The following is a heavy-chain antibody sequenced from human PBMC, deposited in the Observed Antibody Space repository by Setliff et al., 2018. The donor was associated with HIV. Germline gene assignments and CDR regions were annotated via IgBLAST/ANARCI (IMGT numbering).Heavy chain of an antibody. Sequence: SETLSLTCAVYGGSFSGYYWSWIRQPPGKGLEWIVEINHSGSTNYKPSLKSRVTISVDTSKNPFSLKLSSVTAADKAVYYCARGGGEGSSGYYYGREGSAIDYWGQGTLVTVSS. CDR3: ARGGGEGSSGYYYGREGSAIDY. V-gene: IGHV4-34*01. CDR2: INHSGST. D-gene: IGHD3-22*01. J-gene: IGHJ4*02. CDR1: GGSFSGYY.